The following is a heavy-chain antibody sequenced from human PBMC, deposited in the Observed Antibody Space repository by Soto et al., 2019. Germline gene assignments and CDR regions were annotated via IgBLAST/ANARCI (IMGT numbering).Heavy chain of an antibody. CDR3: ARNLYYYDSSGYSLANY. CDR2: INSDGSST. J-gene: IGHJ4*02. Sequence: GGSLRLSCEASGFTFSSYWMHWVRQAPGKGLVWVSRINSDGSSTSYADSVKGRFTISRDNAKNTLYLQMNSLRAEDTAVYYCARNLYYYDSSGYSLANYWGQGTLVTVSS. CDR1: GFTFSSYW. V-gene: IGHV3-74*01. D-gene: IGHD3-22*01.